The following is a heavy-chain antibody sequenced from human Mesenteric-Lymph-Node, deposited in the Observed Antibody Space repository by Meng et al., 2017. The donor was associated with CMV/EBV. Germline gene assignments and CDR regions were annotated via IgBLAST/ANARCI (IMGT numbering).Heavy chain of an antibody. CDR1: GFTFSTYG. Sequence: GGSLRLSCAASGFTFSTYGIHWVRQAPGKGLEWVAFIWYNGTTKYYGDSVKGRFTISRDNSKSTVYLQMNSLRSEDTSMFYCARGADDHNNYYYGVDVWGPGTTVTVSS. J-gene: IGHJ6*02. V-gene: IGHV3-30*02. CDR3: ARGADDHNNYYYGVDV. CDR2: IWYNGTTK. D-gene: IGHD5-24*01.